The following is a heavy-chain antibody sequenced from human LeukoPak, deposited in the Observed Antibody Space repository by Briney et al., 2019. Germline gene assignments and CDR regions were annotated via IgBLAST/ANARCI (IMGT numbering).Heavy chain of an antibody. V-gene: IGHV4-59*08. Sequence: SETLSLTCTVSGGSISSYYWSWIRQPPGKGLEWIGYVYYSGSTNYNPSLKSRVTISVDTSKNQFSLKLSSVSAADTAVYYCARLSLDSNSWTVDYWGQGTLVTFSS. J-gene: IGHJ4*02. CDR1: GGSISSYY. CDR3: ARLSLDSNSWTVDY. CDR2: VYYSGST. D-gene: IGHD6-13*01.